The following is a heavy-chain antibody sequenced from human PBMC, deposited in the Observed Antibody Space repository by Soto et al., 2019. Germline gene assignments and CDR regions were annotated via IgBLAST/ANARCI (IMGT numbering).Heavy chain of an antibody. D-gene: IGHD3-22*01. CDR3: ARGTTGYDSSGALDY. J-gene: IGHJ4*02. CDR2: IYHSGST. CDR1: GGSISSSNW. Sequence: QVQLQESGPGLVKPSGTLSLTCAVSGGSISSSNWWSWVRQPPGKGLEWIGEIYHSGSTNYNPSLKSRVTIXXAXSXTQFSLKLSSVTAADTAVYYCARGTTGYDSSGALDYWGQGTLVTVSS. V-gene: IGHV4-4*02.